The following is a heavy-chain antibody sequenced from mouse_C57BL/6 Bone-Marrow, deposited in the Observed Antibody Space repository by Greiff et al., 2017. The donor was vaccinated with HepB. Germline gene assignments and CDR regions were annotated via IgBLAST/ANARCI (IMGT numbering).Heavy chain of an antibody. Sequence: DVKLQESGPGLVKPSQSLSLTCSVTGYSITSGYYWNWIRQFPGNKLEWMGYISYDGSNNYNPSLKNRISITRDTSKNQFFLKLNSVTTEDTATYCCARGHWFAYWGQGTLVTVSA. V-gene: IGHV3-6*01. J-gene: IGHJ3*01. CDR1: GYSITSGYY. CDR2: ISYDGSN. CDR3: ARGHWFAY.